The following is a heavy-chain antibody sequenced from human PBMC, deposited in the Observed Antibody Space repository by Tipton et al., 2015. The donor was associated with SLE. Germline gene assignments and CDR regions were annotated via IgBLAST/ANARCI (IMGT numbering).Heavy chain of an antibody. CDR3: ARQDLGRAATLTFDI. CDR1: GASISSSDFY. CDR2: TSYSGTT. D-gene: IGHD6-25*01. J-gene: IGHJ4*02. V-gene: IGHV4-39*01. Sequence: TLSLTCSVSGASISSSDFYWAWIRQPPGKGLEWIGTTSYSGTTSYYPSLQSRVTMSVDTSNNEFSLKLSSVTAADTAVYFCARQDLGRAATLTFDIWGLGTLVTVSS.